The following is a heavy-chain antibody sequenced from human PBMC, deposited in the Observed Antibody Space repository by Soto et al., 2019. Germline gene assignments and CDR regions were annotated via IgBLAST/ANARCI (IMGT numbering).Heavy chain of an antibody. J-gene: IGHJ3*02. V-gene: IGHV4-4*07. Sequence: QVQLQESGPGLVKPSETLSLTCSGSGASMNTYFWSWIRQPAGKGLEWIGRVYTSGTTNYNPSLKSRVTMSVDTSKKQVSLKLISLTAADTGLYYCARDEPDTGEGFDIWGQGTMVTVSS. CDR3: ARDEPDTGEGFDI. CDR1: GASMNTYF. D-gene: IGHD3-10*01. CDR2: VYTSGTT.